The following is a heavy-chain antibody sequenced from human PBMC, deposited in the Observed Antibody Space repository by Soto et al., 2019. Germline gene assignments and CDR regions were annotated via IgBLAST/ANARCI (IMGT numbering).Heavy chain of an antibody. Sequence: QVQLVQSGAEVKKPGASVKVSCKASGYTFTGYYMHWVRQAPGQGLEWMGWINPNSGGTNYAQKFQGWVTMTRDTSISTAYMELSRLRSDDTAVYYCVRDCSSTSCYEGNYYYGMDVWGQGTTVTVSS. CDR3: VRDCSSTSCYEGNYYYGMDV. CDR2: INPNSGGT. CDR1: GYTFTGYY. V-gene: IGHV1-2*04. J-gene: IGHJ6*02. D-gene: IGHD2-2*01.